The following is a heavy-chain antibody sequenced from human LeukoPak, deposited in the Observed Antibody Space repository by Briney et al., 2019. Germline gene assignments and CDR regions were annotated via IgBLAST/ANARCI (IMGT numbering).Heavy chain of an antibody. CDR3: ARLSYNWNYYYGMDV. CDR2: IYPGDSDT. D-gene: IGHD1-20*01. Sequence: GESLKISCKGSGYSFTSYWIGWVHQMPGKGLEWMGIIYPGDSDTRYSPSFQGQVTISADKSISTAYLQWSSLKASDTAMYYCARLSYNWNYYYGMDVWGQGTTVTVSS. CDR1: GYSFTSYW. J-gene: IGHJ6*02. V-gene: IGHV5-51*07.